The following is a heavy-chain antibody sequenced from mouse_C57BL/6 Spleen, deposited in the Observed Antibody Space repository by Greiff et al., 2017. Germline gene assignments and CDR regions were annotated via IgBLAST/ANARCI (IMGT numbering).Heavy chain of an antibody. J-gene: IGHJ2*01. CDR3: ARERLVFDY. D-gene: IGHD2-2*01. CDR1: GYTFTSYW. CDR2: IHPNSGST. V-gene: IGHV1-64*01. Sequence: VQLQQPGAELVKPGASVKLSCKASGYTFTSYWMHWVKQRPGQGLEWIGMIHPNSGSTNYNEKFKSKATLTVDKSSSTAYMQLSILTSEDSAVYYYARERLVFDYWGQGTTLTVSS.